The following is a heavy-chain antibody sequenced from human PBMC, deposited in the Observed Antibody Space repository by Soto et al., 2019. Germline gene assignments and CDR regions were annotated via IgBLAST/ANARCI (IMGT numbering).Heavy chain of an antibody. CDR1: GYTFFTYD. CDR2: IITYSGDT. Sequence: QVHLVQSGVEVKTPGASVKVSCQASGYTFFTYDISWVRQAPGQGLEWMEWIITYSGDTRNAQKFQGRVTMTTDTSTTTAYLELRSLRSDDTAVYYCARHHGPTTSENWFDPWGQGTLVTVSS. D-gene: IGHD5-12*01. CDR3: ARHHGPTTSENWFDP. J-gene: IGHJ5*02. V-gene: IGHV1-18*01.